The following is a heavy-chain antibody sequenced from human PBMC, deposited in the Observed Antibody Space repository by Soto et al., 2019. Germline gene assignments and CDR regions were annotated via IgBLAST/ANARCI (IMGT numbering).Heavy chain of an antibody. CDR2: IYYIGST. J-gene: IGHJ5*02. V-gene: IGHV4-59*01. D-gene: IGHD2-2*01. CDR3: ARGLRRQLRNWCGP. CDR1: GGSISSYY. Sequence: SETLSLTCTVSGGSISSYYWSWIRQPPGKGLEWIGYIYYIGSTNYNPSLKSRVTISVDTSKNQFSLKLSSVTAADTAVYYWARGLRRQLRNWCGPWGQGTLVTVCS.